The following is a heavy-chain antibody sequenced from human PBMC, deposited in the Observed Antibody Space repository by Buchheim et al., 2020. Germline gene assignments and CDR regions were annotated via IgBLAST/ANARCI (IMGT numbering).Heavy chain of an antibody. V-gene: IGHV3-33*01. D-gene: IGHD3-10*01. CDR1: GFTFSSYG. CDR3: AREGLYGSGSYVDY. Sequence: QVQLVESGGGVVQPGRSLRLSCAASGFTFSSYGMHWVRQAPGKGLEWVAVIWYDGSNKYYADSVKGRFTISRDNSKNTLYLQMNSLRAEDTAVYYCAREGLYGSGSYVDYWGQGTL. J-gene: IGHJ4*02. CDR2: IWYDGSNK.